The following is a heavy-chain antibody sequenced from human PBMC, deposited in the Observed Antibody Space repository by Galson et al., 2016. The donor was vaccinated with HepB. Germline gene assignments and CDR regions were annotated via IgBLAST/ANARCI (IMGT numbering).Heavy chain of an antibody. J-gene: IGHJ6*02. CDR3: ARDGTLSGSYYHFYGMDV. CDR2: ISTYNGNT. V-gene: IGHV1-18*01. D-gene: IGHD1-26*01. Sequence: SVKVSCKASGYSFISYGISWVRQARGQGLEWMGWISTYNGNTNYEQKFKGRVALTADISTSTAQMELRSLRSDDTAVYYCARDGTLSGSYYHFYGMDVWGQRTTVTVSS. CDR1: GYSFISYG.